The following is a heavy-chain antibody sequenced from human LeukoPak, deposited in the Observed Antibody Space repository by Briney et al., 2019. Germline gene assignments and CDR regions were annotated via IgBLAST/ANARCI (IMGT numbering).Heavy chain of an antibody. V-gene: IGHV3-66*01. J-gene: IGHJ4*02. D-gene: IGHD6-13*01. CDR1: GFTVSSNY. CDR2: IYSGGST. Sequence: GGSLRLSCAAPGFTVSSNYMSWVRQAPGKGLEWVSVIYSGGSTYYADSVKGRFTISRDNSKNTLYLQMNSLRAEDTAVYYCARFIAAAGFDYWGQGTLVTVSS. CDR3: ARFIAAAGFDY.